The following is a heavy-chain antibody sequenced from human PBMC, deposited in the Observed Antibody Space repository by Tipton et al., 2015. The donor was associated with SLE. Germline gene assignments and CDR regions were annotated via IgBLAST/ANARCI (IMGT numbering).Heavy chain of an antibody. CDR1: GFTFSTYA. CDR2: ISYDGSNK. D-gene: IGHD2-15*01. CDR3: ARDEYYQLLL. Sequence: SLRLSCAASGFTFSTYAMHWVRQAPGKGLEWVAVISYDGSNKYYADSVKGRFTISRDNSKNTLYLQMNSLRAEDTAVYYCARDEYYQLLLWGQGTLVTVSS. J-gene: IGHJ4*02. V-gene: IGHV3-30*04.